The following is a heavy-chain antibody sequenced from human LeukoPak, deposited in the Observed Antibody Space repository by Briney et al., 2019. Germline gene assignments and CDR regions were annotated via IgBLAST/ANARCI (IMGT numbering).Heavy chain of an antibody. CDR3: AKDVRGEAAAQDS. CDR2: IRYDESKK. J-gene: IGHJ4*02. Sequence: GSLRLSCAASGFTFSTYGMHWVRQAPGKGPEWVAVIRYDESKKYYADSVKGRFTISRVNSKSTLHLQMNSLRADDTAVYYCAKDVRGEAAAQDSWGQGTLVTVSS. V-gene: IGHV3-30*02. D-gene: IGHD6-13*01. CDR1: GFTFSTYG.